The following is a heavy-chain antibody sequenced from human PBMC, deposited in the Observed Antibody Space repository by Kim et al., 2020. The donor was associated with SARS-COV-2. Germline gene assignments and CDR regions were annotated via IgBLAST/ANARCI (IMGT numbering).Heavy chain of an antibody. CDR3: AKKFYYGSGTFSPAPFDY. CDR2: INTNTGVA. D-gene: IGHD3-10*01. V-gene: IGHV7-4-1*02. J-gene: IGHJ4*02. Sequence: ASVKVSCKTSGYTFTSYSMNWVRQAPGQGLDWMGWINTNTGVATYAQGFTGRFVFSLDTSVSTAYLHISGLKTEDTAVYYCAKKFYYGSGTFSPAPFDYWGQGTLVTVSS. CDR1: GYTFTSYS.